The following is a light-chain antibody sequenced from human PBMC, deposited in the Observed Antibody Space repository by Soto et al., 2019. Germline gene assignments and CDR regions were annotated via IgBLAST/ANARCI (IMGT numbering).Light chain of an antibody. CDR1: SSNLGSNT. V-gene: IGLV1-44*01. J-gene: IGLJ3*02. CDR3: AAWDDSLDGPV. Sequence: QLVLTQPPSASGAPGQRVTISCSGSSSNLGSNTVNWYQQFPGTAPRVLMYSNNQRPSGVPDRFSGSKSGTSVFLAISGLQSDDEADYYCAAWDDSLDGPVFGGGTKLTVL. CDR2: SNN.